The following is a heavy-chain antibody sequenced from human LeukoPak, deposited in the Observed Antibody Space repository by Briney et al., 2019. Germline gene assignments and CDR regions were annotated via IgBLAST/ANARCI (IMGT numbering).Heavy chain of an antibody. D-gene: IGHD3-10*01. CDR2: IYYSGST. J-gene: IGHJ5*01. Sequence: PSETLSLTCTVSGGSISSSSYYWGWIRQPPGKGLEWIGSIYYSGSTYYNPSLKSRVTISVDTSKNQFSLKLSSVTAADTAVYYCARGPHMVRGVYNWFDPWGQGTTVTVSS. CDR3: ARGPHMVRGVYNWFDP. CDR1: GGSISSSSYY. V-gene: IGHV4-39*07.